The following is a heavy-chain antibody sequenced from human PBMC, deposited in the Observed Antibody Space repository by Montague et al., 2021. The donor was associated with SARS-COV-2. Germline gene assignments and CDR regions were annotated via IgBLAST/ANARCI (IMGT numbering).Heavy chain of an antibody. CDR2: VNPADSRT. J-gene: IGHJ4*02. Sequence: QSGAEVKKSGESLRISCRGSGYDFTSYWISWVRQMPGKGLEWMGRVNPADSRTSYSPSFQGHVTISVDKSATTAYLQWSSLKASDTAIYYCARSQYCGSDCYFDHWGQGSLVTVSS. CDR1: GYDFTSYW. CDR3: ARSQYCGSDCYFDH. V-gene: IGHV5-10-1*01. D-gene: IGHD2-21*02.